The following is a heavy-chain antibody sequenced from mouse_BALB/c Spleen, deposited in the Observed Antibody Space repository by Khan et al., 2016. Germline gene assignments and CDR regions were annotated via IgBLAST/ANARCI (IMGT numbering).Heavy chain of an antibody. D-gene: IGHD2-4*01. CDR1: GFNIKDTY. CDR3: ARGIYDYAFAY. CDR2: IDPAIDNT. V-gene: IGHV14-3*02. Sequence: VQLQQSGAELVKPGASVKLSCTASGFNIKDTYIHWVKQRPEQGLEWIGRIDPAIDNTKYDPKFQGKATIAADTSSNTAYLQLSSLTSEDTVVYYCARGIYDYAFAYWGQGTLVTVSA. J-gene: IGHJ3*01.